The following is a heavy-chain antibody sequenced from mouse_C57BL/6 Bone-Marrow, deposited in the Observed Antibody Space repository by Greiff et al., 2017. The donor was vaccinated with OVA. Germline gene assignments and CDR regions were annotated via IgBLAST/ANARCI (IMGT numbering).Heavy chain of an antibody. Sequence: VKVVESGAELVKPGASVKMSCKASGYPFTTSPIEWMKQNHGKSLEWIGNFHPYNDDTKYNDKFKGKATLTVEKASSTVYLELSRLTSDDSAVYYCARPGDYDGDWFAYWGQGTLVTVSA. J-gene: IGHJ3*01. V-gene: IGHV1-47*01. D-gene: IGHD2-4*01. CDR3: ARPGDYDGDWFAY. CDR2: FHPYNDDT. CDR1: GYPFTTSP.